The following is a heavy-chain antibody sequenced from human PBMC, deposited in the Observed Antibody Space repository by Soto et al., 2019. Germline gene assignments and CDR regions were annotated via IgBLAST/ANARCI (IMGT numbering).Heavy chain of an antibody. CDR3: ARPYKWELLAFDI. CDR2: IYPGDSDT. J-gene: IGHJ3*02. Sequence: GESLKISCKGSGYSFTSYWIGWVRQMPGKGLEWMGIIYPGDSDTRYSPSFQGQVTISADKSISTAYLQWSSLKASDTAMYYCARPYKWELLAFDIWGQGTMVTVSS. D-gene: IGHD1-26*01. V-gene: IGHV5-51*01. CDR1: GYSFTSYW.